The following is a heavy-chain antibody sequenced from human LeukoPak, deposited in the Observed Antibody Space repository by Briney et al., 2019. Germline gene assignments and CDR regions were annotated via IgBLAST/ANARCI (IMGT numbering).Heavy chain of an antibody. CDR3: ARGGRLWFGLDY. Sequence: PSETLSLTCTVSGGSISSGGYYWSWIRQHPGKGLEWIGYIYYSGSTYYNPSLKSRVTISVDTSKNQFSLKLSSVTAADTAVYYCARGGRLWFGLDYWGQGTLVTVSS. D-gene: IGHD3-10*01. CDR2: IYYSGST. CDR1: GGSISSGGYY. J-gene: IGHJ4*02. V-gene: IGHV4-31*03.